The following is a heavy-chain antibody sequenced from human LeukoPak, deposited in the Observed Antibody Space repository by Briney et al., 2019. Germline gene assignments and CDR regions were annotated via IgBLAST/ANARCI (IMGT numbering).Heavy chain of an antibody. D-gene: IGHD3-10*01. CDR3: ARTDGDRGVIDYFDY. CDR1: GGSLSGYY. J-gene: IGHJ4*02. Sequence: SETLSLTCAVYGGSLSGYYWSWIRQPPGKGLEWIGEINHSGSTNYNPSLKSRVTISVDTSKNQFSLKLSSVTAADTAVYYCARTDGDRGVIDYFDYWGQGTLVTVSS. V-gene: IGHV4-34*01. CDR2: INHSGST.